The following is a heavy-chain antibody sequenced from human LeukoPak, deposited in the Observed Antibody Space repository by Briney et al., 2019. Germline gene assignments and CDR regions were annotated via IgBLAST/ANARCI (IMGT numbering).Heavy chain of an antibody. D-gene: IGHD6-19*01. Sequence: SQTLSLTCAISGVSVSSNSAAWNWIRQSPSRGLEWLGRTYYRSKWYNDYAVSVKSRITINPDTSKNQFSLQLNSVTPEDTAVYYCARGGYSSGWSPGNNFDYWGQGTLVTVSS. CDR3: ARGGYSSGWSPGNNFDY. CDR1: GVSVSSNSAA. CDR2: TYYRSKWYN. V-gene: IGHV6-1*01. J-gene: IGHJ4*02.